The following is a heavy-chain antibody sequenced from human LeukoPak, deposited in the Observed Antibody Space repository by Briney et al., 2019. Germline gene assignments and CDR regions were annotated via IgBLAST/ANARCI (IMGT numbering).Heavy chain of an antibody. J-gene: IGHJ4*02. CDR2: ISGSGGST. CDR1: GFTFSSYA. CDR3: AREATIFGEVIPGDFDY. Sequence: PGGSLRLSCAASGFTFSSYAMSWVGQAPGKGLEWASAISGSGGSTYYADSVKGRFTISRDNSKNTLYLQMNSLRAEDTAAYYCAREATIFGEVIPGDFDYWGQGTLVTVSS. D-gene: IGHD3-3*01. V-gene: IGHV3-23*01.